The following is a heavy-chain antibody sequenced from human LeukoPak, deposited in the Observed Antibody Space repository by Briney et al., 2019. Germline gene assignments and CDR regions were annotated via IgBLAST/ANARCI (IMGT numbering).Heavy chain of an antibody. D-gene: IGHD3-16*01. CDR2: FYNSGRS. CDR3: TRGAGWLIDY. CDR1: GGSISDYH. J-gene: IGHJ4*02. Sequence: SETLSLTCNVSGGSISDYHWSWIRQPPGKGLEWIGYFYNSGRSTYNPSLKSRVTISADTSKNHFSLKLNSVTTADTAVYYCTRGAGWLIDYWGQGTLVTVSS. V-gene: IGHV4-59*01.